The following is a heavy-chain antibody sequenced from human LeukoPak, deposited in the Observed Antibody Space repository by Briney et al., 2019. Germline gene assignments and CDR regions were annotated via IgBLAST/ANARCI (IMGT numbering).Heavy chain of an antibody. CDR2: IYYSGST. V-gene: IGHV4-59*01. Sequence: PSETLSLTCTVSGGSTSSYYWSWIRQPPGKGLEWIGYIYYSGSTNYNPSLKSRVTISVDTSKNQFSLKLSSVTAADTAVYYCARVASYYYGSGSYSEFDPWGQGTLVTVSS. CDR3: ARVASYYYGSGSYSEFDP. CDR1: GGSTSSYY. J-gene: IGHJ5*02. D-gene: IGHD3-10*01.